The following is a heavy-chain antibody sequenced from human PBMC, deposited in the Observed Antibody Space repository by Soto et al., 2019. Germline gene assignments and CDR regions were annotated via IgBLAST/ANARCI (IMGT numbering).Heavy chain of an antibody. CDR1: GFTFSSYA. J-gene: IGHJ6*02. D-gene: IGHD6-13*01. V-gene: IGHV3-23*01. CDR3: ATGYSSSLYSYGMDL. CDR2: VSGNGGST. Sequence: GGSLRLSCAASGFTFSSYAMSWVRQAPGQGLEWVSGVSGNGGSTFYTDSVKGRLTISRDNSKNTLYLQMNSLRAEDTAEYFCATGYSSSLYSYGMDLWGQGTTVTVSS.